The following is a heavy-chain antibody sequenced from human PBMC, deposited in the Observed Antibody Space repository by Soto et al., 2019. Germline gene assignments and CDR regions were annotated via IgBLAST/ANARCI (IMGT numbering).Heavy chain of an antibody. Sequence: PSETLSLTCTVSGGSITSSSYYWGWIRQPPGKGLEWIGTIYYSGSTYYNPSLESRVTISVDTSKNQFSLKLSSVTAADTAVYFCSRHETHNGDHDYCGQGSLVTVYS. D-gene: IGHD4-17*01. CDR3: SRHETHNGDHDY. CDR1: GGSITSSSYY. J-gene: IGHJ1*01. V-gene: IGHV4-39*01. CDR2: IYYSGST.